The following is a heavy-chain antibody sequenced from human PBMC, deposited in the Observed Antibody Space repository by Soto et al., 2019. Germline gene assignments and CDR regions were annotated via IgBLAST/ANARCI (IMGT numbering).Heavy chain of an antibody. V-gene: IGHV3-66*01. CDR3: AREIVGATRAFDI. Sequence: EVQLVESGGGLVQPGGSLRLSCAASGFTVSSNYMSWVRQAPGKGLEWVSVIYSGGSTYYADSVKGRFTISRDNSKNTLYLQMNSLRAEDTAVYYCAREIVGATRAFDIWGQGTMVTVSS. CDR2: IYSGGST. CDR1: GFTVSSNY. D-gene: IGHD1-26*01. J-gene: IGHJ3*02.